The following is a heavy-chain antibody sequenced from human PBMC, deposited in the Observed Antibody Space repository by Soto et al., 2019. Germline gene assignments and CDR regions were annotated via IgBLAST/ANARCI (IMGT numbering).Heavy chain of an antibody. V-gene: IGHV2-5*02. J-gene: IGHJ6*02. CDR2: IYWDDDE. Sequence: QITLKESGPTLVKPTQTLTLTCTFSGFSLSTSAEGVAWIRQPPGKALEWLALIYWDDDERYSSFLKSRLTIAKDTSKNQVVPTMTNLDPVDTATYFCAHKGGRGAAMAVWGQGTTVTVSS. D-gene: IGHD2-15*01. CDR1: GFSLSTSAEG. CDR3: AHKGGRGAAMAV.